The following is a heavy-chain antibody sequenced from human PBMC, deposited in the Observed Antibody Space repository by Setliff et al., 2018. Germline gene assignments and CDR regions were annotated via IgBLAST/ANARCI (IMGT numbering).Heavy chain of an antibody. CDR1: GFTFSSYG. V-gene: IGHV3-33*06. CDR3: AKASDSSGYYGFDI. J-gene: IGHJ3*02. D-gene: IGHD3-22*01. Sequence: GGSLRLSCAASGFTFSSYGMHWVRQAPGKGLEWVAVIWYDGSNKYYADSVKGRFTISRDNSKNTLYLQMNSLRAEDTAVYYCAKASDSSGYYGFDIWGQGTMVTVSS. CDR2: IWYDGSNK.